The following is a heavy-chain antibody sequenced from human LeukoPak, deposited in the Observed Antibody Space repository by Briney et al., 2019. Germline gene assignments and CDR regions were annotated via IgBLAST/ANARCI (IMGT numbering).Heavy chain of an antibody. J-gene: IGHJ4*02. CDR3: ARMSSGYPKVFDY. D-gene: IGHD3-22*01. CDR2: INHSGST. V-gene: IGHV4-34*01. Sequence: SETLSLTCAVYGGSFSGYYWSWIRQPPGKGLEWIGEINHSGSTNYNPSLKSRVTISVDTSKNQFSLKLSSVTAADTAVYYCARMSSGYPKVFDYWGQGTLVTVSS. CDR1: GGSFSGYY.